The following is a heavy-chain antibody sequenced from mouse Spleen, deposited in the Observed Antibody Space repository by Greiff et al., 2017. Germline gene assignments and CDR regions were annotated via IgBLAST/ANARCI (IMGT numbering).Heavy chain of an antibody. J-gene: IGHJ2*01. CDR1: GYSFTGYY. Sequence: VQLKESGPELVKPGASVKISCKASGYSFTGYYMNWVKQSPEKSLEWIGEINPSTGGTTYNQKFKAKATLTVDKSSSTAYMQLKSLTSEDSAVYYCARGVGSGFYFDYWGQGTTLTVSS. V-gene: IGHV1-42*01. D-gene: IGHD1-1*02. CDR3: ARGVGSGFYFDY. CDR2: INPSTGGT.